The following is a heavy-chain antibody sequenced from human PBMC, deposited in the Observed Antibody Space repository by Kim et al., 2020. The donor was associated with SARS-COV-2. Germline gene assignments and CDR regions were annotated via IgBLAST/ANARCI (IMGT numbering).Heavy chain of an antibody. J-gene: IGHJ4*02. V-gene: IGHV4-34*01. CDR3: AGGRKGITLFGVFIYGRNQATRKSYSCDY. Sequence: SETLSLTCAVYGGSFSGYYWSWICQPPGKGLEWVGEINHSGSTNYNPSLKSRVTISVDTSKNQFSLKLRSVTAADTAVYYCAGGRKGITLFGVFIYGRNQATRKSYSCDYWGPGTLVTVSS. CDR1: GGSFSGYY. CDR2: INHSGST. D-gene: IGHD3-3*01.